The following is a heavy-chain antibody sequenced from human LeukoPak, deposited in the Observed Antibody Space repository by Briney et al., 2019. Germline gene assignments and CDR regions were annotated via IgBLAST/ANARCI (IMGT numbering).Heavy chain of an antibody. V-gene: IGHV3-23*01. CDR2: ISGSGGST. CDR3: AKDPYDSGGYYRSDLDY. D-gene: IGHD3-22*01. Sequence: PGGSLRLSCAASGFTFSSYAMSWVRQAPGKGLEWVSAISGSGGSTYYADSVKGRFTISRDNSKNTLYLQMNSLRAEDTAVYYCAKDPYDSGGYYRSDLDYWCQGTLVTVSS. CDR1: GFTFSSYA. J-gene: IGHJ4*02.